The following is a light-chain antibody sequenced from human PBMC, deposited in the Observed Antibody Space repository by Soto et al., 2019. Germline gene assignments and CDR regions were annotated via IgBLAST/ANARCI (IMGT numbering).Light chain of an antibody. CDR1: QSVSSYY. CDR3: QQCGSSPWT. J-gene: IGKJ1*01. V-gene: IGKV3-20*01. Sequence: VLTQSPGTLSLSPGERATLSCRASQSVSSYYLAWYQQKPGQAPRLLIYAASSRATGIPDRFSGGGSGTDFTLTISRLEPEDFAVYYCQQCGSSPWTFGQGTK. CDR2: AAS.